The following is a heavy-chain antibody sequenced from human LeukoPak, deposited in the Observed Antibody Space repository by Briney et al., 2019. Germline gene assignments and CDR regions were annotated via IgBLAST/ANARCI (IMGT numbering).Heavy chain of an antibody. J-gene: IGHJ4*02. CDR1: GGSISSGSYY. CDR3: ARAYSPPQWSPFDY. V-gene: IGHV4-39*07. CDR2: IYYSGST. Sequence: SETLSLTCTVSGGSISSGSYYWGWIRQPPGKGLEWIGSIYYSGSTYYKPSLKGRVTISLDTSKNQFSLKLSSVTAADTAVYYCARAYSPPQWSPFDYWGQGTLVTVSS. D-gene: IGHD6-13*01.